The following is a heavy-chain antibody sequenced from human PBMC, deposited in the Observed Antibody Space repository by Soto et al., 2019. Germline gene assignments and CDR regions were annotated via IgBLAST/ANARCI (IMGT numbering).Heavy chain of an antibody. Sequence: QVQFVQSGAEVKKPGASVKVSCMASGYTFADYAIHWVRQAPGQSLAWMGWINAGNGDTKYSQKFQGRVTLTTDTSASTAYMDINSLTTDDTAVYYCARDRWVTTLTFDKWGQGTLVIVSS. CDR3: ARDRWVTTLTFDK. V-gene: IGHV1-3*01. CDR2: INAGNGDT. D-gene: IGHD4-17*01. CDR1: GYTFADYA. J-gene: IGHJ4*02.